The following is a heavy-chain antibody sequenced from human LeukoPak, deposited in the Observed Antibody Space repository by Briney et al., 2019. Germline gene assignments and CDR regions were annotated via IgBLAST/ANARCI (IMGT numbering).Heavy chain of an antibody. Sequence: GGSLRLSCAASGFTLRDYDMHWVRQVPGRGLEWVSAIGIGDDTHYPDSVKGRFTISRENAKNSLYLQMNTLRDGDTAVYYCIRGGIRVSGIDAFDIWGQGTMVTVSS. J-gene: IGHJ3*02. CDR2: IGIGDDT. V-gene: IGHV3-13*01. D-gene: IGHD5/OR15-5a*01. CDR1: GFTLRDYD. CDR3: IRGGIRVSGIDAFDI.